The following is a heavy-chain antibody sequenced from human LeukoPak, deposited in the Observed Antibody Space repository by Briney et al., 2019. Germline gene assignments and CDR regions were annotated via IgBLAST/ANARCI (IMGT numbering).Heavy chain of an antibody. CDR3: ARSKIFGVVIMFDAFDI. D-gene: IGHD3-3*01. CDR1: GYSFTSYW. Sequence: GESLKISCKGSGYSFTSYWIGWVRQMPGKGLEWRGIIYPGDSDTRYSPSFQGQVTIAADKSISTAYLQWSSLKASDTAMYYCARSKIFGVVIMFDAFDIWGQGTMVTVSS. V-gene: IGHV5-51*01. J-gene: IGHJ3*02. CDR2: IYPGDSDT.